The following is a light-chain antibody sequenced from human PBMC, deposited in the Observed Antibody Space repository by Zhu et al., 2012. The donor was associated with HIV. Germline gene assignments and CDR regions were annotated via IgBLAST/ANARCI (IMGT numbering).Light chain of an antibody. Sequence: EIVLTQSPGTLSLSPGERATLSCRVSQTVNSNYLAWYQQKPGQAPRLLIYGSYSRATGIPGRFSGSGSGTDFTLSISRLEPEDFAVYYCQSYGSSLYTFGLGDQAG. CDR2: GSY. CDR1: QTVNSNY. V-gene: IGKV3-20*01. CDR3: QSYGSSLYT. J-gene: IGKJ2*01.